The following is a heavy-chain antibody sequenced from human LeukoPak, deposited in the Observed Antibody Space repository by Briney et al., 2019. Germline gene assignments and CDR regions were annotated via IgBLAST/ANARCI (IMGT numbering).Heavy chain of an antibody. CDR1: GYSISSGYH. V-gene: IGHV4-38-2*01. Sequence: SETLSLTCAVSGYSISSGYHWGWIRQSPGKGLEWIGFMYHSGSTYYDPSLKSRVTISVDTSKNQFSLKLSSVTAADTAAYYCARRIVSSSSGFDYWGQGTLVTVSS. D-gene: IGHD6-6*01. J-gene: IGHJ4*02. CDR3: ARRIVSSSSGFDY. CDR2: MYHSGST.